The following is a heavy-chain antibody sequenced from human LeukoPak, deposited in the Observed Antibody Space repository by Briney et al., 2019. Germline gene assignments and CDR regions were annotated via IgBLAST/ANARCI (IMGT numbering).Heavy chain of an antibody. Sequence: GGSLRLSCAASGFTVSSNYMSWVRHPQGTGLEWVSVIYSGGSTYCADSVKGRITISRDNSENTLYLQMNSLRAEDTAVYYCAREGQLRYFDWSRGDYFDYWGQGTLVSVSS. J-gene: IGHJ4*02. CDR3: AREGQLRYFDWSRGDYFDY. CDR1: GFTVSSNY. D-gene: IGHD3-9*01. V-gene: IGHV3-66*01. CDR2: IYSGGST.